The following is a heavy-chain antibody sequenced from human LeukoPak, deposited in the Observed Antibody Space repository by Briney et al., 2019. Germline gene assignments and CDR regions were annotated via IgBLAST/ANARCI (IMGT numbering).Heavy chain of an antibody. CDR3: ARGAGYNYPYYFDY. J-gene: IGHJ4*02. V-gene: IGHV3-53*01. CDR2: IYGGGNI. D-gene: IGHD5-24*01. Sequence: GGSLRLSCAAAGFTVSSNYMNWVRQAPGKGLEWVSVIYGGGNIYYADSVKGRFTISRDNSKNTLYLQMNSLRAEDTAVYYCARGAGYNYPYYFDYWGQGTLVTVSS. CDR1: GFTVSSNY.